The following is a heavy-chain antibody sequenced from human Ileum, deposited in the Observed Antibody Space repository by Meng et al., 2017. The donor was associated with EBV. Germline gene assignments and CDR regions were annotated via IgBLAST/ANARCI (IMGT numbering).Heavy chain of an antibody. J-gene: IGHJ4*02. V-gene: IGHV1-3*04. CDR3: VRGPPVGVPGPGDY. CDR2: INTGIGYT. Sequence: GRRWESGAEVKKPGDSVNLACNTSGYAFTNFVLHWVRQAPGQRLEWMGWINTGIGYTKYSQNFQARVTITGDKSATTGYMELSSLRSEDTAVYYCVRGPPVGVPGPGDYWGQGTLVTVSS. D-gene: IGHD2-21*01. CDR1: GYAFTNFV.